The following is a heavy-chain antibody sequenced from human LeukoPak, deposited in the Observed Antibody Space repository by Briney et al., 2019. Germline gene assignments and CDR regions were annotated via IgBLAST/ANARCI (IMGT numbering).Heavy chain of an antibody. CDR3: ARRQLRNFDWLSLPAYYFDY. J-gene: IGHJ4*02. CDR2: IYPGDSDT. V-gene: IGHV5-51*01. D-gene: IGHD3-9*01. CDR1: GYSFTSYW. Sequence: GESLKISCKGSGYSFTSYWIGWVRQMPGKGLEWMGIIYPGDSDTRYSPSFQGQVTISADKSISTAYLQWSSLKASDTAMYYCARRQLRNFDWLSLPAYYFDYWGQGTLVTVSS.